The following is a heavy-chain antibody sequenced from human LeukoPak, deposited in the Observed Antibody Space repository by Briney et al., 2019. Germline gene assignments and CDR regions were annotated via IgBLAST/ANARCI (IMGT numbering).Heavy chain of an antibody. CDR3: AKDSPSRTATTEVPVDY. CDR1: GFSFRDYT. CDR2: ISSSSSYI. J-gene: IGHJ4*02. V-gene: IGHV3-21*01. D-gene: IGHD1/OR15-1a*01. Sequence: GGSLRLSCAASGFSFRDYTMNWVRQAPGKGVEWLASISSSSSYIYFANSVRGRFTISRDNAKNSLYLQMNSLRAEDTAVYYCAKDSPSRTATTEVPVDYWGQGTLVTVSS.